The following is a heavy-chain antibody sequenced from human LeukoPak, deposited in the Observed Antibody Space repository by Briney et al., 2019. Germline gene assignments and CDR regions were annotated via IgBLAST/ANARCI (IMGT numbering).Heavy chain of an antibody. D-gene: IGHD3-10*01. Sequence: GESLKISCKGSGYSFTSYWIGWVRQMPGKGLEWMGIIYPGDSDTRYSPSFQGQVTISADKSISTAYLQWSSLKASDTAMYYCARRSKSTFTAGYYGSGSYSYYFDYWGQGTLVTVSS. CDR2: IYPGDSDT. V-gene: IGHV5-51*01. CDR3: ARRSKSTFTAGYYGSGSYSYYFDY. CDR1: GYSFTSYW. J-gene: IGHJ4*02.